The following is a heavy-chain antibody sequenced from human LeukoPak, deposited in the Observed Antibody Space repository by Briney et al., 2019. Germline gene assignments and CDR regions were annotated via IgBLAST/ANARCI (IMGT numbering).Heavy chain of an antibody. CDR2: MTVNGGST. CDR1: GYTFTSYY. CDR3: ARGGAYEANLEY. V-gene: IGHV1-46*01. J-gene: IGHJ4*02. D-gene: IGHD3-16*01. Sequence: GVSVKVSCKASGYTFTSYYMHWVRQAPGQGLEWMGIMTVNGGSTRYAQKFQGRVTMTRDTSTSTVYMELSSLRSEDTAVYYCARGGAYEANLEYWGQGTLVTVFS.